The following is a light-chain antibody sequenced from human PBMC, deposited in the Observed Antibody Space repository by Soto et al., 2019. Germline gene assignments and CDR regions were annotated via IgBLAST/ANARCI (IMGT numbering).Light chain of an antibody. CDR1: QSISTW. CDR2: DAS. CDR3: QQYDSFPRS. V-gene: IGKV1-5*01. Sequence: DIQMTQSPSTLSASVGDRVTITCRASQSISTWLAWYQQKPGKAPKLLIYDASSLDSGVPSGFSGSGSGTEFTLTISSLQPDDFATYYCQQYDSFPRSFGQGTKVEIK. J-gene: IGKJ1*01.